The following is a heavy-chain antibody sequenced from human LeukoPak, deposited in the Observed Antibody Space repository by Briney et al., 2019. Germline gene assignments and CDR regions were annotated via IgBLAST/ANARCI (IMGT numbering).Heavy chain of an antibody. J-gene: IGHJ6*03. CDR2: IRTSSNYI. D-gene: IGHD6-13*01. Sequence: GGSLSLSCAACGFTFTNYAMNWVRQAPGEGLEWVSSIRTSSNYIYYADSVKGRFNIPRDNAKNSLYLQKRRLKTEDTAAYYCTRAPWGGWQQLSRRGYYYYHYMDVWGKGTTVTVFS. V-gene: IGHV3-21*03. CDR1: GFTFTNYA. CDR3: TRAPWGGWQQLSRRGYYYYHYMDV.